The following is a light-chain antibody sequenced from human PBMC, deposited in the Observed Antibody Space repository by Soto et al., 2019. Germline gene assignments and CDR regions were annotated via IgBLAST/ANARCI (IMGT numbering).Light chain of an antibody. CDR3: QSYDSSLSAV. CDR2: GND. CDR1: SSNIGAGYD. J-gene: IGLJ2*01. Sequence: QSALTQPPSVSGAPGQRVTISCTGSSSNIGAGYDVHWYQQLPGTAPKLLIYGNDNRPSGVPDRFSGSKSATSASLAITGLQSEDEADYYCQSYDSSLSAVFGGGTKLTVL. V-gene: IGLV1-40*01.